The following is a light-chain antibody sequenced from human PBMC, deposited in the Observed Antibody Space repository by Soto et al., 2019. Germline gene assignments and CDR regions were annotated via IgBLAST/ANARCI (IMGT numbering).Light chain of an antibody. Sequence: EIVMTQSPATLTVSPGERATLSCRASQRVASNLAWYQQKPGQAPRLLIYGASTRATGIPARFSGSGSGTEFTLAISSLQSEDVAVYYCQQYYSSPPYTFGQGTKLEIK. CDR1: QRVASN. J-gene: IGKJ2*01. V-gene: IGKV3-15*01. CDR2: GAS. CDR3: QQYYSSPPYT.